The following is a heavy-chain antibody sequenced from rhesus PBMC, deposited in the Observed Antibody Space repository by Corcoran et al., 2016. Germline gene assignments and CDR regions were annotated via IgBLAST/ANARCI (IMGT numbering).Heavy chain of an antibody. V-gene: IGHV2-95*01. J-gene: IGHJ4*01. CDR2: IYWNDSK. D-gene: IGHD6-43*01. Sequence: QVTLKESGPALVKPTQTLTLTCTFSGFSLSTTGTGVGWIRQPPGKALEWLASIYWNDSKYYSTSLKSRLTISKDTYKNQVVLTRTNMDPVDTATYYCARVRGGSSSYFPWGQGVLVTVSS. CDR1: GFSLSTTGTG. CDR3: ARVRGGSSSYFP.